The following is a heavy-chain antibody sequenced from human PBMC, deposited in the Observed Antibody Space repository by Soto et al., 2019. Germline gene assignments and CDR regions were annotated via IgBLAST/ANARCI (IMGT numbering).Heavy chain of an antibody. J-gene: IGHJ4*02. V-gene: IGHV3-15*01. D-gene: IGHD1-20*01. Sequence: EVQLVESGGGLVKPGGSLRLSCAASGFTFSNAWMSWVRQAPGRGLEWVGRIKSKTDGGTTDYAAPVKGRFTISRDDSKNTLYLQMNSLKTEDTAVYCCTTDLYAGINDYWGQGTLVTVSS. CDR3: TTDLYAGINDY. CDR1: GFTFSNAW. CDR2: IKSKTDGGTT.